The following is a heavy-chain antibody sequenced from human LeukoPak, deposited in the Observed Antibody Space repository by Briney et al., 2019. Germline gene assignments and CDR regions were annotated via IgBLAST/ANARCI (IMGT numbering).Heavy chain of an antibody. CDR1: GFTFGDYA. D-gene: IGHD3-10*01. CDR2: IRSKAYGRTT. V-gene: IGHV3-49*04. J-gene: IGHJ4*02. CDR3: TRESGYYGSGSYSLDY. Sequence: GGSLRLSCTASGFTFGDYAMSWVRQAPGKGLEWVGFIRSKAYGRTTEYAASVKGRFTISRDDSKSIAYLQMNSLKTEDTAVYYCTRESGYYGSGSYSLDYWGQGTLVTVSS.